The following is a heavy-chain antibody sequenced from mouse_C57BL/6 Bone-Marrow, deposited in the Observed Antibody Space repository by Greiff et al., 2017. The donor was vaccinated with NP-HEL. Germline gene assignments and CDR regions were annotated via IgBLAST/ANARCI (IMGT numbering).Heavy chain of an antibody. J-gene: IGHJ4*01. Sequence: EVNLVESGGGLVKPGGSLKLSCAASGFTFSSYAMSWVRQTPEKRLEWVATISDGGSYTYYPDNVKGRFTISRDNAKNNLYLQMSHLKSEDTAMYYCARRDRPLAMDYWGQGTSVTVSS. CDR1: GFTFSSYA. CDR2: ISDGGSYT. V-gene: IGHV5-4*03. CDR3: ARRDRPLAMDY. D-gene: IGHD2-14*01.